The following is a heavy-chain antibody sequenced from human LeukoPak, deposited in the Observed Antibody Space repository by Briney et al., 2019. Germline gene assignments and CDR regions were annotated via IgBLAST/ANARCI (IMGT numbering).Heavy chain of an antibody. D-gene: IGHD6-13*01. V-gene: IGHV1-18*01. CDR2: ISAYNGDT. J-gene: IGHJ4*02. Sequence: GSLKVSCKASGYTFTNYGISWVRQAPGQGLEWMGWISAYNGDTNYAQKLQGRVTMTTDTSTSTAYMELRTLRSDDTAVYYCAVRNRSSWSPFDFWGQGTLVTVSS. CDR3: AVRNRSSWSPFDF. CDR1: GYTFTNYG.